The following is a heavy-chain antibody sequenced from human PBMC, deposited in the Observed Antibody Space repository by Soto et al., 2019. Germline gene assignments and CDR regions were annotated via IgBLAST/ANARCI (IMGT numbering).Heavy chain of an antibody. D-gene: IGHD3-3*01. V-gene: IGHV2-5*02. CDR1: GFSLSTSGVG. J-gene: IGHJ4*02. CDR3: AHRLDPYYDFWSGSPFDY. CDR2: IYWDDDK. Sequence: VSGPTLVNPTQTLTLTCTFSGFSLSTSGVGVGWIRQPPGKALEWLALIYWDDDKRYSPSLKSRLTITKDTSKNQVVLTMTNMDPVDTATYYCAHRLDPYYDFWSGSPFDYWGQGTLVTVSS.